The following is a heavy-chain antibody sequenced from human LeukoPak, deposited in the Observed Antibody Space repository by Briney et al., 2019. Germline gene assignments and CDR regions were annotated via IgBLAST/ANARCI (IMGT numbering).Heavy chain of an antibody. D-gene: IGHD3-3*01. Sequence: PGGSLRLSCAASGFTFSSYAMSWVRQAPGKGLEWVSAISGSGGSTYYADSVKGRFTISRDNSKNSLYLQMNSLRTEDTALYYCAKTAYDFWSGQSPFNWFDPWGQGTLVTVSS. CDR2: ISGSGGST. CDR1: GFTFSSYA. J-gene: IGHJ5*02. V-gene: IGHV3-23*01. CDR3: AKTAYDFWSGQSPFNWFDP.